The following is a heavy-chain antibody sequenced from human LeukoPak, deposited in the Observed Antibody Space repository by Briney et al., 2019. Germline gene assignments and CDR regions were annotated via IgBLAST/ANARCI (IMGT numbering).Heavy chain of an antibody. J-gene: IGHJ3*02. D-gene: IGHD2-2*01. CDR3: ARDRCSSTSCYVGAIDI. Sequence: GASVKVSCKASGYTFTGYYMHWVRQAPGQGLEWMGWINPNSGGTNYAQKFQGRVTMTRDTSISTAYMELSRLRSDDTAVYYCARDRCSSTSCYVGAIDIWGQGTMVTVSS. V-gene: IGHV1-2*02. CDR2: INPNSGGT. CDR1: GYTFTGYY.